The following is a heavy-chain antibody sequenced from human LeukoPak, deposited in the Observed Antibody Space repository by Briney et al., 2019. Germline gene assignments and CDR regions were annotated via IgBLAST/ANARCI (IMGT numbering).Heavy chain of an antibody. CDR1: GGSISSGGYS. V-gene: IGHV4-30-2*01. CDR3: ARDRMVTDPFDY. D-gene: IGHD4-23*01. J-gene: IGHJ4*02. CDR2: IYHSGST. Sequence: PSQTLSLTCAVSGGSISSGGYSWSWIRQPPGKGLEWIGYIYHSGSTYYNPSLKSRVTISVDRSKNQFSLKLSSVTAADTAVYYCARDRMVTDPFDYWGQGTLVTVSS.